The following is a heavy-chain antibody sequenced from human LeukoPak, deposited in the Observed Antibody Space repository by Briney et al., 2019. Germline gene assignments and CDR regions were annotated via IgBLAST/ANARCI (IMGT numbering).Heavy chain of an antibody. CDR3: ARLKIAAASRWFDP. Sequence: PSETLSLTCTVSGGSISSSSYYWGWIRQPPGKGLEWIGSIYYSGSTYYNPSLKSRVTISVDTSKNQFSLKLSSVTAADTAVYYCARLKIAAASRWFDPWGQGTQVTVSS. J-gene: IGHJ5*02. CDR1: GGSISSSSYY. V-gene: IGHV4-39*01. D-gene: IGHD6-13*01. CDR2: IYYSGST.